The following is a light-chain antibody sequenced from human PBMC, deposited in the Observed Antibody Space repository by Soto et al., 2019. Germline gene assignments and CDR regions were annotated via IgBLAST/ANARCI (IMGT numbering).Light chain of an antibody. CDR2: GAS. J-gene: IGKJ1*01. CDR1: QGISNY. Sequence: DVQMTQSPSSLSASVRDRVTITCRASQGISNYLAWYQQKPGEVPKLLIYGASTLQSGVPSRFSGSGSGTDFTLTISSLQPEDVATYYCQRYNSAPQTFGQGTKVDIK. CDR3: QRYNSAPQT. V-gene: IGKV1-27*01.